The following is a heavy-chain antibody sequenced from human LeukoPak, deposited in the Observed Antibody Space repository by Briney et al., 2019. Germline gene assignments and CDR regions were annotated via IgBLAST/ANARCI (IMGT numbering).Heavy chain of an antibody. CDR3: ARPIDY. CDR1: GFTFSNYG. V-gene: IGHV3-30*03. J-gene: IGHJ4*02. CDR2: ISSDGSNK. Sequence: GGSLRLSCAASGFTFSNYGMHWVRLAPGKGLEWVAVISSDGSNKYYADSVKGRLTISRDNSKNTLYLQMNSLRAEDTAVYYCARPIDYWGQGTLVTVSS.